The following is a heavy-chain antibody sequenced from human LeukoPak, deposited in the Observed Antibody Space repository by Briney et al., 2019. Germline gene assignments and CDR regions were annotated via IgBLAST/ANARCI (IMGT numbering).Heavy chain of an antibody. D-gene: IGHD6-19*01. CDR3: ARASLWSSGWYDY. CDR2: IYHSGST. CDR1: GGSISSYY. J-gene: IGHJ4*02. V-gene: IGHV4-59*01. Sequence: ASETLSLTCTVSGGSISSYYWSWIRQPPGKGLEWIGYIYHSGSTNYNPSLKSRVAISVDTSKNQFSLKLSSVTAADTAVYYCARASLWSSGWYDYWGQGTLVTVSS.